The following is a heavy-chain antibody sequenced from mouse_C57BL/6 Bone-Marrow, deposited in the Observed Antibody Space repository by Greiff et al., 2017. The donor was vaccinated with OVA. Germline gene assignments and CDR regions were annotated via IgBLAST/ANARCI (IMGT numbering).Heavy chain of an antibody. CDR2: IDPSDSYT. V-gene: IGHV1-69*01. CDR1: GYTFTSYW. J-gene: IGHJ1*03. Sequence: QVQLQQPGAELVMPGASVKLSCKASGYTFTSYWMHWVKQRPGQGLEWIGEIDPSDSYTNYNQKFKGKSTLTVDKSSSTAYMQLSSLTSEDSAVYYCATCYGSSYVYFDVWGTGTTVTVSS. CDR3: ATCYGSSYVYFDV. D-gene: IGHD1-1*01.